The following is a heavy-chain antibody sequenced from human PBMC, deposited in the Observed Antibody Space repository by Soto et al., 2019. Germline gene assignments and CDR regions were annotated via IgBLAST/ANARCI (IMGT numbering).Heavy chain of an antibody. J-gene: IGHJ6*02. V-gene: IGHV4-4*07. CDR3: ARDFTTNYDNYGLDV. Sequence: QVQLQESGPGLVKPSETLSLICTVSGASVNNYYWSWIRQPAGGGLGWIGRVLTNGGANYNPSLKSRVGKSVDTSKNQFSLNLRSGTAADTAIYFCARDFTTNYDNYGLDVWGQGTTVTV. CDR2: VLTNGGA. CDR1: GASVNNYY.